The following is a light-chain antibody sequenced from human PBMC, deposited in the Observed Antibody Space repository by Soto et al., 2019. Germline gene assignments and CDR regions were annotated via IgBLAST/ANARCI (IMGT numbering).Light chain of an antibody. CDR2: GAS. CDR3: QYYSSSPTWT. V-gene: IGKV3-20*01. J-gene: IGKJ1*01. CDR1: RSVSSSY. Sequence: DIVLAQSPGTLVLSPGDRAPLSCRARRSVSSSYLAWYQQKPGQAPRLLIYGASSRTTGIPDRFSGSGSGTDFTLTISRLEPEDFAVYYCQYYSSSPTWTFGQGTKVDIK.